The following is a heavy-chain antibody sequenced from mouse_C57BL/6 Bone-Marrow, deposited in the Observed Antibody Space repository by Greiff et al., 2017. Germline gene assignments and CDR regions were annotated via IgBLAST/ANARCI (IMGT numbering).Heavy chain of an antibody. CDR1: GFTFSDFY. D-gene: IGHD4-1*01. CDR2: SRNKANDYTT. Sequence: DVKLVESGGGLVQSGRSLRLSCATSGFTFSDFYMEWVRQAPGKGLEWIAASRNKANDYTTEYSASVKGRFIVSRDTSQSILYLQMNALRAEDTAIYYCARDALGRGFAYCGQGTLVTVSA. V-gene: IGHV7-1*01. J-gene: IGHJ3*01. CDR3: ARDALGRGFAY.